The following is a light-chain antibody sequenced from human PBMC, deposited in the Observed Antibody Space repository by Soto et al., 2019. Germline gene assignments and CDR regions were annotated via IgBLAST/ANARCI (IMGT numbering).Light chain of an antibody. Sequence: EIVMTQSPATLSVSPGERATLSCRASQSVSSNLAWYQQKPGQAPRLLIYGASTRATGIPARFSGSGSGTELTLIISSLQSEDFAVYYCQQYNNWPQTFGQGTKVDIK. CDR3: QQYNNWPQT. CDR1: QSVSSN. CDR2: GAS. V-gene: IGKV3-15*01. J-gene: IGKJ1*01.